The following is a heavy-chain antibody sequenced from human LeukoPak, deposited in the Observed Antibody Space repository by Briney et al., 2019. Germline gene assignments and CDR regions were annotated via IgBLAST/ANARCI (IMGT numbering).Heavy chain of an antibody. Sequence: SETLSLTCTVSGGSISSSSYYWGWIRQPPGKGLEWIGSIYYSGSTYYNPSLKSRVTISVDTSKNQFSLKLSSMTAADTAVYYCARHNNDMVNFDYWGQGTLVTVSS. CDR2: IYYSGST. J-gene: IGHJ4*02. V-gene: IGHV4-39*01. D-gene: IGHD4-23*01. CDR3: ARHNNDMVNFDY. CDR1: GGSISSSSYY.